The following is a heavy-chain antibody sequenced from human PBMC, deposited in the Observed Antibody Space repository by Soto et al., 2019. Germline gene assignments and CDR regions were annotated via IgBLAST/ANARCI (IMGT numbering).Heavy chain of an antibody. V-gene: IGHV3-9*01. CDR2: ISWNSGNI. CDR3: VRSKGGYSYGTPFDY. D-gene: IGHD5-18*01. CDR1: GFTFDDYA. Sequence: EVQLEESGGALVQPGRSLRLSCAASGFTFDDYAMYWVRQVLGKGLEWVSSISWNSGNIGYADSVKGRFTTSRDNAENSRYLQMKSLRPEDTALYYCVRSKGGYSYGTPFDYWGQGTLVTVSS. J-gene: IGHJ4*02.